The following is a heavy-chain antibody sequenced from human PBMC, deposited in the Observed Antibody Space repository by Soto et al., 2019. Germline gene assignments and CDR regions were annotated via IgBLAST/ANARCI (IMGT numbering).Heavy chain of an antibody. J-gene: IGHJ4*02. CDR3: ARYSSGWGNTYFDY. V-gene: IGHV3-30*03. Sequence: PGGSLRLSCAASGFIFSRYGMHWVRQAPGKGLEWLAIISYGGGNKYYADSVKGRFTISRDNSKNTLYLQMNSLRAEDTAVYYCARYSSGWGNTYFDYWGQGTLVTVSS. CDR1: GFIFSRYG. D-gene: IGHD6-19*01. CDR2: ISYGGGNK.